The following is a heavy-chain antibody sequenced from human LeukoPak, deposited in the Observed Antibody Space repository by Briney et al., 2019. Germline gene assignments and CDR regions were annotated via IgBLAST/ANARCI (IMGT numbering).Heavy chain of an antibody. CDR3: AKVSYSVRYGGYGYFDY. J-gene: IGHJ4*02. D-gene: IGHD5-12*01. CDR2: ISGSGGST. CDR1: GFTFSSYA. V-gene: IGHV3-23*01. Sequence: GGSLRLSCAAYGFTFSSYAMSWVRQAPGKGLKWVSAISGSGGSTYYADSVKGRFTISRDNSKNTLYLQVNSLRAEDTAVYYCAKVSYSVRYGGYGYFDYWGQGTLVTVSS.